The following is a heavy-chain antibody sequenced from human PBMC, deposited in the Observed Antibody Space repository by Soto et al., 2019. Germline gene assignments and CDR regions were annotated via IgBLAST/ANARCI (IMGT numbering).Heavy chain of an antibody. V-gene: IGHV3-73*01. J-gene: IGHJ6*03. CDR2: IRSKRNLYAT. Sequence: EVQVVDSGGGLVQPGESLKLSCEGSGFTFSGSTLHWVRQAPGQGLEWVGRIRSKRNLYATEYVASVKGRFTISRDDSKNRAYLQMNSLKIEDTAVYYCISRHDFDYYDYYMDVWGKGTTVTVSS. D-gene: IGHD3-3*01. CDR1: GFTFSGST. CDR3: ISRHDFDYYDYYMDV.